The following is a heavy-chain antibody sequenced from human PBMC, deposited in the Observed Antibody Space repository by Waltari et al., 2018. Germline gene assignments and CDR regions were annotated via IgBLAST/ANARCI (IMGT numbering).Heavy chain of an antibody. V-gene: IGHV3-11*04. Sequence: QVQLQESGPGLVKPSETLSLTCAVSGYSISSGYYWGWIRQPPGKGLEWVSYISSSTRYYADSVKGRFTISRDNAKNSLYLQMNSLRAEDTAVYYCARDEYSGYDLREVTYGMDVWGQGTTVTVSS. CDR2: ISSSTR. CDR3: ARDEYSGYDLREVTYGMDV. D-gene: IGHD5-12*01. J-gene: IGHJ6*02. CDR1: GYSISSGYY.